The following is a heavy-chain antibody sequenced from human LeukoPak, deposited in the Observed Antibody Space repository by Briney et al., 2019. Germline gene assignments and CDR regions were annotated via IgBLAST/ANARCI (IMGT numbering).Heavy chain of an antibody. D-gene: IGHD3-10*01. V-gene: IGHV3-9*01. CDR2: ISWNSGSI. CDR1: GVTFDDYA. CDR3: AKDGIWFGELLFTDSYFDY. J-gene: IGHJ4*02. Sequence: GGSLRLSCAASGVTFDDYAMHWVRQAPGKGLEWVSGISWNSGSIGYADSVKGRFTISRDNAKNSLYLQMNSLRAEDTALYYCAKDGIWFGELLFTDSYFDYWGQGTLVTVSS.